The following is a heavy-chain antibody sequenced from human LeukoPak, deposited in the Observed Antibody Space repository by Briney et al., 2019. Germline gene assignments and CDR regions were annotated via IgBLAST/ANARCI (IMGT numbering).Heavy chain of an antibody. CDR3: ARGPRAWLDV. D-gene: IGHD5-12*01. CDR2: IKEDGSDK. Sequence: PGGSLRLSCAASGFTFSGSWMTWVRQAPGKGLEWVAHIKEDGSDKYYVDSVTGRFTISRDNTKNSLYLQMSSLRAEDTAVYYCARGPRAWLDVWGQGTTVTVSS. CDR1: GFTFSGSW. J-gene: IGHJ6*02. V-gene: IGHV3-7*02.